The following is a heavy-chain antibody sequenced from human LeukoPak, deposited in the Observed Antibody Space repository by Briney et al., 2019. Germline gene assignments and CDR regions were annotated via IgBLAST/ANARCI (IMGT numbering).Heavy chain of an antibody. J-gene: IGHJ4*02. CDR1: GGSISSYY. Sequence: SETLSLTCTASGGSISSYYWSWIRQPPGKGLEWIGYIYYSGSTNYNPSLKSRVTISVDTSKNQFSLKLSSVTAADTAVYYCARDHGYYFDYWGQGTLVTVSS. CDR2: IYYSGST. V-gene: IGHV4-59*01. CDR3: ARDHGYYFDY. D-gene: IGHD4-17*01.